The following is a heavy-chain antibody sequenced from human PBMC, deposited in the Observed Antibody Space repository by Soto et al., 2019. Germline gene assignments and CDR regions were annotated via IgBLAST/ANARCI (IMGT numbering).Heavy chain of an antibody. CDR1: GGSISSSSYY. D-gene: IGHD1-26*01. CDR3: ARHFSGGIMVGALHY. CDR2: IYYSGST. J-gene: IGHJ4*02. Sequence: QLQLQESGPGLVKRSETLSLTCTVSGGSISSSSYYWGWIRQPPGKGLEWIGSIYYSGSTYYNPSHKSRVTISVDTSKTQFSLKLSSVTAAATAVYYCARHFSGGIMVGALHYWGQGTLVTVST. V-gene: IGHV4-39*01.